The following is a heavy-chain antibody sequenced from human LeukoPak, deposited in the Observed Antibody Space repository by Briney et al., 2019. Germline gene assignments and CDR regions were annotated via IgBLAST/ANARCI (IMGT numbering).Heavy chain of an antibody. CDR2: INHSGST. D-gene: IGHD3-10*01. J-gene: IGHJ4*02. CDR3: ARDPNYYGSGSYRNFVY. Sequence: SETLSLTCAVYGGSFSGYYWSWIRQPPGKGLEWIGEINHSGSTNYNPSLKSRVTISVDTSKNQFSLKLSSVTAADTAVYYCARDPNYYGSGSYRNFVYWGQGTLVTVSS. CDR1: GGSFSGYY. V-gene: IGHV4-34*01.